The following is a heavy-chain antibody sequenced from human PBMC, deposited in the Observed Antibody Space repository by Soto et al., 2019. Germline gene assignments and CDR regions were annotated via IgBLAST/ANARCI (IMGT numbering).Heavy chain of an antibody. D-gene: IGHD3-22*01. Sequence: QVQLQESGPGLAKPSQTLSLTCTVSGASLSSGGYYWTWIRQVPGKALEWIGYIFHTGTTFYNPSLKSRVVMSIEKSDNQFSLKLRSVTAADTAVYYCARGLGYDSNGRFLAAFDVWGQGTMVTVSS. CDR2: IFHTGTT. V-gene: IGHV4-31*03. CDR3: ARGLGYDSNGRFLAAFDV. J-gene: IGHJ3*01. CDR1: GASLSSGGYY.